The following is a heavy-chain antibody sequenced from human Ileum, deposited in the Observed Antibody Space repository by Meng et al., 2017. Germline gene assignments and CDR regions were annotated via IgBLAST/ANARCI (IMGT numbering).Heavy chain of an antibody. CDR1: GGSIGGSY. Sequence: QVQLQVSGPGRVKPSETLSLTCTVSGGSIGGSYWSWIRQFPGKGLEWIGYTYYSGTTNYNPSLRGRVTMSVDTSRAQFSLKLTSVTAADTAIYYCARGKAIPDFWGQGTLVTVSS. D-gene: IGHD2-2*02. CDR2: TYYSGTT. CDR3: ARGKAIPDF. V-gene: IGHV4-59*08. J-gene: IGHJ4*02.